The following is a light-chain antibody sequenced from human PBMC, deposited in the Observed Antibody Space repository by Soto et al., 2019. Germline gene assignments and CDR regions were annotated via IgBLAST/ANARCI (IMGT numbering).Light chain of an antibody. CDR1: SSDIGNYNR. J-gene: IGLJ1*01. CDR2: EVN. Sequence: QLVLTQPASVSGSPGQSITISCTGTSSDIGNYNRVSWYQQPPGTAPKLIIYEVNNRPSGVPHRFSGSKSGNTASLTISGLQAEDEADYYCNSFTTSSTYVFGTGTKLTVL. V-gene: IGLV2-18*02. CDR3: NSFTTSSTYV.